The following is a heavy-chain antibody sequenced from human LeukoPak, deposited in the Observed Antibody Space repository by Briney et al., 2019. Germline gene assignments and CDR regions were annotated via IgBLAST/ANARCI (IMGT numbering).Heavy chain of an antibody. Sequence: SVKVSCKASGGTFSSYAISWVRQAPGQGLEWMGGIIPIFGTANYAQKFQGRVTITTDESTSTAYMELSSLRSEDTAVYYCARGVLERYYYYYMDVWGKGTTVTVSS. D-gene: IGHD2-8*02. CDR3: ARGVLERYYYYYMDV. V-gene: IGHV1-69*05. CDR1: GGTFSSYA. CDR2: IIPIFGTA. J-gene: IGHJ6*03.